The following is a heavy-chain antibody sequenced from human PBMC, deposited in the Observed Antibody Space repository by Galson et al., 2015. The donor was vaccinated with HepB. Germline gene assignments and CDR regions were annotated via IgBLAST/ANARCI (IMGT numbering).Heavy chain of an antibody. CDR2: ISYDGSNK. D-gene: IGHD3-3*01. Sequence: SLRLSCAASGFTFSSYAMHWVRQAPGKGLEWVAVISYDGSNKYYADSVKGRFTISRDNSKNTLYLQMNSLRAEDTAVYYCARDPPYYDFWSGYSYYFDYWGQGTLVTVSS. J-gene: IGHJ4*02. CDR1: GFTFSSYA. V-gene: IGHV3-30-3*01. CDR3: ARDPPYYDFWSGYSYYFDY.